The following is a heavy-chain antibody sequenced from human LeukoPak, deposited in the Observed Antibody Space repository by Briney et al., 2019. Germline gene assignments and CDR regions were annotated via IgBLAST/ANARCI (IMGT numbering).Heavy chain of an antibody. CDR2: IHSGGST. D-gene: IGHD3-22*01. Sequence: GGSLRLSCAASGFTVSSNYMTWVRQAPGKGLECVSIIHSGGSTDYADSVKGRFTISKDNSKNTLYLQMNSLRAEDTAVYFCAAKWLLRRYWGQGTLVTVSS. V-gene: IGHV3-66*01. CDR3: AAKWLLRRY. J-gene: IGHJ4*02. CDR1: GFTVSSNY.